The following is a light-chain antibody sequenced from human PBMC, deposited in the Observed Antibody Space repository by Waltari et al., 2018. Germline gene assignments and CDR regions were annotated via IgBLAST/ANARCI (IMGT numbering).Light chain of an antibody. CDR3: CSYAGSSTFV. CDR1: SSDVGSYNL. Sequence: QSALTQPASVSGSPGQSITISCTGTSSDVGSYNLVSWYLQYPGKAPKLMIYEGSKRPSGVSNRFSGSKSGNTASLTISGLQADDEADYYCCSYAGSSTFVFGTGTKVTVL. V-gene: IGLV2-23*03. J-gene: IGLJ1*01. CDR2: EGS.